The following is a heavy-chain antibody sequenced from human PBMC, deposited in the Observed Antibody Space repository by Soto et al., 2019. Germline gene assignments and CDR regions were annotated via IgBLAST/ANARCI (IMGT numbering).Heavy chain of an antibody. D-gene: IGHD2-15*01. CDR1: GFTFNNYA. J-gene: IGHJ5*02. V-gene: IGHV3-23*01. Sequence: AGGSLRLSCEASGFTFNNYAIAWVRQAPGKGLEWVSGITSSGAAYYADSVKGRFTISRDNSKNTLYLQMNSLRAEDTAVYYCAKGESGVGARDFDPWGQGTLVTVS. CDR3: AKGESGVGARDFDP. CDR2: ITSSGAA.